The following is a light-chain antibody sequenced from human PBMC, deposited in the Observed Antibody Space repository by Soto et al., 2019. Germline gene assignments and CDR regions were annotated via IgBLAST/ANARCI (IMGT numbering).Light chain of an antibody. CDR1: SSDLGSYNR. CDR3: SSFTSSNTWV. CDR2: EVS. Sequence: QSALTQPPSVSGSPGQSVTISCTGTSSDLGSYNRVSWYQQPPGTAPKLIIYEVSNRPSGVPDRFFGSKSGNTASLTISGLQAEDEADYYCSSFTSSNTWVFGGGTKLTVL. J-gene: IGLJ3*02. V-gene: IGLV2-18*02.